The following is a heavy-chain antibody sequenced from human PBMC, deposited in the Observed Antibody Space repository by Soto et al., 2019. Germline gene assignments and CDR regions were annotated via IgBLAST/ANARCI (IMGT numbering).Heavy chain of an antibody. V-gene: IGHV3-30*18. CDR1: GFTFSSYG. J-gene: IGHJ4*02. D-gene: IGHD6-13*01. Sequence: QVQLVESGGGMVQPGRSLRLSCAASGFTFSSYGMHWVRQAPGKGLEWVAVISYDGSNKYYADSVKGRFTISRDNSKNTLYLQMNSLRAEDTAVYYCAKGTYSSSWLFDYWGQGTLVTVSS. CDR3: AKGTYSSSWLFDY. CDR2: ISYDGSNK.